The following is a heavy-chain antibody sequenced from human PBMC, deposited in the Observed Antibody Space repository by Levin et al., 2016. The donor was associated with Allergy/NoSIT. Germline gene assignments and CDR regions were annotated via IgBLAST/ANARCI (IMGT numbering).Heavy chain of an antibody. CDR2: ISGSSSYI. V-gene: IGHV3-21*01. J-gene: IGHJ6*02. D-gene: IGHD3-10*01. Sequence: GESLKISCAASGFTFSSYSMNWVRQAPGKGLEWVSSISGSSSYIYYADSVKGRFTISRDNAKNSLYLQMNILRAEDTAVYYCARLEGMIRNYGMDVWGQGTTVTVSS. CDR3: ARLEGMIRNYGMDV. CDR1: GFTFSSYS.